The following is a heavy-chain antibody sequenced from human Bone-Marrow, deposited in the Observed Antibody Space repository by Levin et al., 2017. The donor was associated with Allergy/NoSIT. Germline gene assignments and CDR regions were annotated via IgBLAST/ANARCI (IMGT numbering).Heavy chain of an antibody. V-gene: IGHV4-59*01. CDR2: IYSTASS. CDR3: ARAGDWESSVWYGTKDYAMEF. Sequence: SETLSLTCNVSGVSINNYFWSWIRQPPGKGLEWIGYIYSTASSSYNPSLKNRVTMSIETSKNQVSLKLRSVTAADTAVYYCARAGDWESSVWYGTKDYAMEFWGQVTTVTVSS. J-gene: IGHJ6*02. CDR1: GVSINNYF. D-gene: IGHD6-19*01.